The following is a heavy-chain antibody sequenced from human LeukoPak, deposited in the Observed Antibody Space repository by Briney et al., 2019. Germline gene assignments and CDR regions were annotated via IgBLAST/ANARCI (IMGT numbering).Heavy chain of an antibody. Sequence: PGESLRLSCAASGFTFSSYWMHWVRQAPGKGLVWVSRINSDGSSTRFADSVKGRFTISRDNAKNTLYLQMNSLRAEDTAVYYCAREADYVWGSYRPHYFDYWGQGTLVTVSS. D-gene: IGHD3-16*02. CDR2: INSDGSST. CDR1: GFTFSSYW. V-gene: IGHV3-74*01. J-gene: IGHJ4*02. CDR3: AREADYVWGSYRPHYFDY.